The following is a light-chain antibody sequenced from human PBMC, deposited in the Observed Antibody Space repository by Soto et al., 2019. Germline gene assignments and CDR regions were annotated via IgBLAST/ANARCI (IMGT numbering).Light chain of an antibody. CDR1: SSDVGGYNY. Sequence: QSALTQPPSASGSPGQSVTISCTGTSSDVGGYNYVSWYQHHPGKAPKVMIYDVSKRPSGVPDRFSGSKSGNTASLTVSGLQTEDEADYYCNSYAGSNVVVFGGGTQLTVL. V-gene: IGLV2-8*01. J-gene: IGLJ2*01. CDR3: NSYAGSNVVV. CDR2: DVS.